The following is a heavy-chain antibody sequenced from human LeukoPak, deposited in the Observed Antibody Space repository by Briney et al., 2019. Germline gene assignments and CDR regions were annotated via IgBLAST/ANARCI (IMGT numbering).Heavy chain of an antibody. CDR2: ISGSRSHI. Sequence: GESLRLSCAASGSTFSSYSMNWVRQAPGKGLEWVSSISGSRSHIYHADSLKGRFTISRDNAKNSLYLQMNSLRAEDTAVCHCARSRRDGYNYDFDYWGQGTLVTVSS. D-gene: IGHD5-24*01. CDR3: ARSRRDGYNYDFDY. J-gene: IGHJ4*02. CDR1: GSTFSSYS. V-gene: IGHV3-21*01.